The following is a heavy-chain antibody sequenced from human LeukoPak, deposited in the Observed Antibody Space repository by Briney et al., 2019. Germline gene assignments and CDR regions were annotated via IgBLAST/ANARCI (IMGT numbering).Heavy chain of an antibody. CDR1: GFTFSRYW. D-gene: IGHD5-12*01. CDR3: AKDLSGGYDYFDH. J-gene: IGHJ4*02. Sequence: GGSLRLSCEAAGFTFSRYWMSWVRQATGKGLEWVSAISGGGGTTYYTDSVKGRFTISRDNSKNTLYLQMNGLRAENTAVYYCAKDLSGGYDYFDHWGQGTLVTVSS. CDR2: ISGGGGTT. V-gene: IGHV3-23*01.